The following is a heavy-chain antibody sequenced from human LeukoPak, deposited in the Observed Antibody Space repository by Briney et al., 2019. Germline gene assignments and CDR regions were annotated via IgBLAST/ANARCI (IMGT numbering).Heavy chain of an antibody. Sequence: GGSLRLSCAGAGFSITDHHMDWVRQAPGKGRERIGRSTTTKPNSCTTHYAASVSSRVTISRDDSQNSLSLHLNSLKTGDTAVYYCVRVVTTGSGWYLVDNCGLGNLVTVSS. CDR2: STTTKPNSCTT. D-gene: IGHD1-1*01. J-gene: IGHJ4*02. CDR1: GFSITDHH. V-gene: IGHV3-72*01. CDR3: VRVVTTGSGWYLVDN.